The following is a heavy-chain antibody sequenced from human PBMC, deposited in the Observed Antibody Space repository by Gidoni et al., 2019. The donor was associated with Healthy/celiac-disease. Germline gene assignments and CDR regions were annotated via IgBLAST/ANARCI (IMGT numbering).Heavy chain of an antibody. V-gene: IGHV4-59*08. D-gene: IGHD2-15*01. J-gene: IGHJ3*02. CDR1: RGSISSYY. CDR2: IYYSGST. CDR3: ARQRCSGGSCYPDAFDI. Sequence: QVQLQESGPGLVKPSETLSLTCTVSRGSISSYYWSWIRQPPGKGLEWIGYIYYSGSTNYNPSLKSRVTRSVDTSKNQFSLKLSSVTAADTAVYYCARQRCSGGSCYPDAFDIWGQGTMVTVSS.